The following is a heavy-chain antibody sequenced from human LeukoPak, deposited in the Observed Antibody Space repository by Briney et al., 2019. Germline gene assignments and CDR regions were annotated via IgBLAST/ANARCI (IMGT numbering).Heavy chain of an antibody. CDR3: ASPKRYSSGWYYFDY. CDR1: GFTFSSYA. CDR2: ISYDGSNK. J-gene: IGHJ4*02. D-gene: IGHD6-19*01. V-gene: IGHV3-30-3*01. Sequence: GGSLRLSCAASGFTFSSYAMPWVRQAPGKGLEWVAVISYDGSNKYYADSVKGRFTISRDNSKNTLYLQMNSLRAEDTAVYYCASPKRYSSGWYYFDYWGQGTLVTVSS.